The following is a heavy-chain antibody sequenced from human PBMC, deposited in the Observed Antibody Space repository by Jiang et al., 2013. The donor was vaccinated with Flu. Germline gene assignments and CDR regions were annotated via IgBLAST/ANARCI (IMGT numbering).Heavy chain of an antibody. CDR1: GGTFNTYS. CDR3: AREEGYSGIEY. V-gene: IGHV1-69*06. J-gene: IGHJ4*02. D-gene: IGHD5-12*01. Sequence: SGAEVKKPGSSVKVSCKASGGTFNTYSISWVRQAPGQGLEWMGGIIPAFPTPNYAQKFQGRVTITADKSTRTAYMEMSSLRSEDTGVYYCAREEGYSGIEYWGQGTLVTVSA. CDR2: IIPAFPTP.